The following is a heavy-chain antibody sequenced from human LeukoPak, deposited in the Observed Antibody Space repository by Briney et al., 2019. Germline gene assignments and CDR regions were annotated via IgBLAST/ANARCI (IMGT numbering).Heavy chain of an antibody. D-gene: IGHD5-12*01. V-gene: IGHV4-39*07. Sequence: SETLSLTCTVSGGSISNINYYWGWIRQPPGKGLEWIGSIYYSGSTYYNPSLKSRVTISVDTSNNQFSLKLSSVTAADTAVYYCARELFGYNDYGQGAYWGQGTLVTVSS. J-gene: IGHJ4*02. CDR2: IYYSGST. CDR3: ARELFGYNDYGQGAY. CDR1: GGSISNINYY.